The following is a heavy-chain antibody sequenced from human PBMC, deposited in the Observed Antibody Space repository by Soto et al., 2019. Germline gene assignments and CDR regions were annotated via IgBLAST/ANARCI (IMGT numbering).Heavy chain of an antibody. Sequence: QVQLQESGPGLVKPSETLSLTCTVSGGSISSYYWSWIRQPAGKGLEWIGRIYTSGSTNYNPSLKSRVTMSVDTSKNQFSLKLSALTAADTAVYYCAREAFTDCSSTSCYTPFDYWGQGTLVTVSS. CDR2: IYTSGST. CDR1: GGSISSYY. CDR3: AREAFTDCSSTSCYTPFDY. J-gene: IGHJ4*02. V-gene: IGHV4-4*07. D-gene: IGHD2-2*02.